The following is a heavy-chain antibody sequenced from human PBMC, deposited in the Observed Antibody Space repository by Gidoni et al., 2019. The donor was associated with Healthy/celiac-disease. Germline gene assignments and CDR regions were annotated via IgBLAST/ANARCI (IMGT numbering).Heavy chain of an antibody. J-gene: IGHJ5*02. D-gene: IGHD6-25*01. CDR1: GRSISSGDYN. Sequence: QVQRHVSGAVLVKPSQTLSLSCSVSGRSISSGDYNWSWIRQPPGKGLEWIGYMYYSGSTYYNPSLKSRVTIAVDTSKNQFSLKLSSVTAADTAVYYCARILSGWFDPWGQGTLVTVSS. CDR3: ARILSGWFDP. V-gene: IGHV4-30-4*01. CDR2: MYYSGST.